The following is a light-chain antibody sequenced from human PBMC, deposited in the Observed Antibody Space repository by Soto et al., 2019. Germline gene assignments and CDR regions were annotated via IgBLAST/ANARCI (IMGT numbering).Light chain of an antibody. Sequence: DIVMTQSPDSLAVSLGERATINCKSSQSVFYTSNNRNYLAWYQQKPGQPPKLLRYRASIRESGVPDRFSGSGSGADFTLTISSLQAEDVAVYYCQQYYGTPYTFGQGTKVEIK. CDR3: QQYYGTPYT. CDR2: RAS. J-gene: IGKJ2*01. V-gene: IGKV4-1*01. CDR1: QSVFYTSNNRNY.